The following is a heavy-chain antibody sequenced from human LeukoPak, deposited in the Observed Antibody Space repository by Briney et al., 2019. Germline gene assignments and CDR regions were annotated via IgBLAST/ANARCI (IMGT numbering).Heavy chain of an antibody. CDR1: GFTFSSYG. V-gene: IGHV3-30*18. J-gene: IGHJ6*02. D-gene: IGHD2-15*01. CDR3: AKDRAVGCSGGSCYQLGYSYYYGMDV. CDR2: ISYDGSNK. Sequence: GGSLRLSCAASGFTFSSYGMHWVRQAPGKGLEWVAVISYDGSNKYYADSVKGRFTISRDNSKNTLYLQMNSLRAEDTAVYYCAKDRAVGCSGGSCYQLGYSYYYGMDVWGQGTTVTVSS.